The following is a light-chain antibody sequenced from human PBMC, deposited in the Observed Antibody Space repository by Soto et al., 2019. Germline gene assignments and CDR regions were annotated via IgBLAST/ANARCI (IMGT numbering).Light chain of an antibody. V-gene: IGKV3D-15*01. CDR1: QSVSSN. CDR3: QQYKNWPIT. CDR2: GAS. Sequence: IGMTQSPATLSVSPGERATLSCRASQSVSSNLAWYQQKPGQAPRLLIYGASTMATGIPARFRGSGSGTEFTLTISSLQSEDFEVYYCQQYKNWPITFGQGTRLEIK. J-gene: IGKJ5*01.